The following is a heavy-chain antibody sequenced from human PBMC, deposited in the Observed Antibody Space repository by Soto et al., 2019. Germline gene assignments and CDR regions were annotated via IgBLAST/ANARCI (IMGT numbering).Heavy chain of an antibody. CDR3: ARGYCTNGVWHSDRATIIDY. V-gene: IGHV4-59*01. CDR1: GGSISSYY. CDR2: IYNSGST. Sequence: PSDTLSLTCTVSGGSISSYYWSWIRQPAGKGLEGIGYIYNSGSTNYNPSLKSRVTISVDTSKDQFSLKLSCVTAAETAVYYSARGYCTNGVWHSDRATIIDYWGQGTLVTVSS. D-gene: IGHD2-8*01. J-gene: IGHJ4*02.